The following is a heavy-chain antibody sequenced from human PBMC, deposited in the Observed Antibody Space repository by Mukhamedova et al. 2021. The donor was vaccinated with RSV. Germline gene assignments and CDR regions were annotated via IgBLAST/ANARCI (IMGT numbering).Heavy chain of an antibody. CDR3: ARGPRRIAAAGPDY. V-gene: IGHV1-3*01. D-gene: IGHD6-13*01. J-gene: IGHJ4*02. CDR2: INAGNGNT. Sequence: GQTLEWMGWINAGNGNTKYSQKFQGRVTITRDTSASTAYMELSSLRSEDTAVYYCARGPRRIAAAGPDYWGQGTLVTVSS.